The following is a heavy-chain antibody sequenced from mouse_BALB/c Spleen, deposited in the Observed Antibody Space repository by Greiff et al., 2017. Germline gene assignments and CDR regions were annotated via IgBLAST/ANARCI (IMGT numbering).Heavy chain of an antibody. J-gene: IGHJ4*01. CDR1: GFAFSSYD. D-gene: IGHD2-4*01. Sequence: DVKLVESGGGLVKPGGSLKLSCAASGFAFSSYDMSWVRQTPEKRLEWVAYISSGGGSTYYPDTVKGRFTISRDNAKNTLYLQMSSLKSEDTAMYYCARHDYDRAMDDWGEGTSVTVSS. V-gene: IGHV5-12-1*01. CDR3: ARHDYDRAMDD. CDR2: ISSGGGST.